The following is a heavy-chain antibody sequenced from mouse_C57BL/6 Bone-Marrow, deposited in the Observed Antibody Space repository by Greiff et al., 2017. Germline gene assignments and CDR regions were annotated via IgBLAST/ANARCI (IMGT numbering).Heavy chain of an antibody. Sequence: QVQLQQSGPELVKPGASVKISCKASGYAFSSSWMNWVKQRPGKGLEWIGRIYPGDGDTNYNGTFKGKATLTADKSSSTAYMQLSSLTSEDSAVYFCARGITTVAGDYWGQGTTLTFSS. V-gene: IGHV1-82*01. J-gene: IGHJ2*01. D-gene: IGHD1-1*01. CDR3: ARGITTVAGDY. CDR1: GYAFSSSW. CDR2: IYPGDGDT.